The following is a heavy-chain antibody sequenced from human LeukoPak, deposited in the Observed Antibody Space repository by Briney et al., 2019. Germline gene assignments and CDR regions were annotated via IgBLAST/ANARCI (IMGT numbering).Heavy chain of an antibody. D-gene: IGHD5-12*01. Sequence: GGSLRLSCAASGFTFSSYSMSWVRQAPGKGLEWVSAISSDGSTFYSASVKGRFTISRDNSKNTLYLQMNSLRAEDTAVYYCAKVPSVATTPPDYWGQGTLVTVSS. CDR2: ISSDGST. CDR1: GFTFSSYS. V-gene: IGHV3-23*01. J-gene: IGHJ4*02. CDR3: AKVPSVATTPPDY.